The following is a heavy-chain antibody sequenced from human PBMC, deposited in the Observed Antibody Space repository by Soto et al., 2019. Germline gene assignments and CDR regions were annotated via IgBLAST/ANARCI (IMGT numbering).Heavy chain of an antibody. J-gene: IGHJ4*02. CDR2: ISWNSGSI. CDR3: AKDIGIAAAGNIV. CDR1: GFTFDDYA. D-gene: IGHD6-13*01. Sequence: GGSLRLSCAASGFTFDDYAMHWVRQAPGKGLEWVSGISWNSGSIGYADSVKGRFTISRDNAKNSLYLQMNSLRAEDTALYYCAKDIGIAAAGNIVWGQGTLVTVSS. V-gene: IGHV3-9*01.